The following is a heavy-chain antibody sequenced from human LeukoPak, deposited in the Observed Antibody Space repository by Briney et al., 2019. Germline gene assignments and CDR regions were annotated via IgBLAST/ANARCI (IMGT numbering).Heavy chain of an antibody. Sequence: SETLSLTCTVSGGSISSSSYYWGWIRQPPGKGLEWIGSIYYSGSTYYNPSLKSRVTISEDTSKNQFSLKLSSVTAADTAVYYCARAFRGIFGVFEAFDIWGQGTMVTVSS. J-gene: IGHJ3*02. V-gene: IGHV4-39*07. CDR2: IYYSGST. D-gene: IGHD3-3*01. CDR1: GGSISSSSYY. CDR3: ARAFRGIFGVFEAFDI.